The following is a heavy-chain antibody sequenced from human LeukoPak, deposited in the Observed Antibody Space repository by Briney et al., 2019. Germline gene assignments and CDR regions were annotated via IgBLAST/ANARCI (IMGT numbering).Heavy chain of an antibody. J-gene: IGHJ4*02. Sequence: ASVTVSCKASGYTFTDYYMHWVRQAPGQGLEWMGWINPNSGGTNYAQKFQGRVTMTRDTSISTAYMELSRLRSDDTAVYYCARASYYYDSSGYPGYYFDYWGQGTLVTVSS. CDR1: GYTFTDYY. CDR2: INPNSGGT. D-gene: IGHD3-22*01. V-gene: IGHV1-2*02. CDR3: ARASYYYDSSGYPGYYFDY.